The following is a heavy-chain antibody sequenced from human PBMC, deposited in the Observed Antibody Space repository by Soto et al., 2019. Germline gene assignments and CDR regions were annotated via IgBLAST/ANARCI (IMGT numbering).Heavy chain of an antibody. CDR2: IYWDDDK. CDR1: GFSLSTSGVG. D-gene: IGHD4-17*01. J-gene: IGHJ2*01. Sequence: QITLKESGPTLVKPTQTLTLTCTFSGFSLSTSGVGVGWIRQPPGKALGWLALIYWDDDKRYSPSLKSRLTITKDTSKNQVVLTMTNMDPVDTATYYCARMKGMTTVASYWYFDLWGRGTLVTVSS. V-gene: IGHV2-5*02. CDR3: ARMKGMTTVASYWYFDL.